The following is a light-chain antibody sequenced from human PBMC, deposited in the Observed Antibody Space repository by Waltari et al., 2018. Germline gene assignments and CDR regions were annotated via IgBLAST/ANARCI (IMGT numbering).Light chain of an antibody. CDR3: QQYGSSVMYT. J-gene: IGKJ2*01. CDR2: AAS. V-gene: IGKV3-20*01. CDR1: KSLSRSR. Sequence: EVVLTQSPGTLSLSPGERATLSSRASKSLSRSRLAWYQQKPGQAPRLLMYAASRRATGIPDRFSGSGTGTDFSLTVSRVEPEDSAVYYCQQYGSSVMYTFGQGTKLEIQ.